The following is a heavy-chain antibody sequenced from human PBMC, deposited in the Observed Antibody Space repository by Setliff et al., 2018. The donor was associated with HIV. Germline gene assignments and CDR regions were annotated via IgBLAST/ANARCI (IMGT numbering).Heavy chain of an antibody. CDR2: ISSSSSYI. D-gene: IGHD2-21*02. CDR1: GFTFSSYS. Sequence: GGSLRLSCAASGFTFSSYSMNWVRQAPGKGLEWVSSISSSSSYIYYADSVKGRFTISRDNAKNSLYLQMNSLRAEDTAVYYCASLTIVVVTAEHQIDAFDIWGQGTMVTVSS. V-gene: IGHV3-21*01. CDR3: ASLTIVVVTAEHQIDAFDI. J-gene: IGHJ3*02.